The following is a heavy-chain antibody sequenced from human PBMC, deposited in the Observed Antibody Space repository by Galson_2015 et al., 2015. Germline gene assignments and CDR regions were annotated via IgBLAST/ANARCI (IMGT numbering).Heavy chain of an antibody. V-gene: IGHV1-3*01. CDR3: ARDPPTMGGFDP. J-gene: IGHJ5*02. Sequence: QSGAEVKKPGESLKISCKASGYTFTSYAMHWVRQAPGQRLEWMGWINAGNGNTKYTQKFQGRITITRDTSASTAYMELSSLRSEDTAVYYCARDPPTMGGFDPWGQGTLVTVSS. CDR2: INAGNGNT. D-gene: IGHD1-26*01. CDR1: GYTFTSYA.